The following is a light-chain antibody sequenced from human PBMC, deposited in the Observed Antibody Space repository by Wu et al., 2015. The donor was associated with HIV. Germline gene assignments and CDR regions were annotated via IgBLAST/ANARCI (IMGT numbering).Light chain of an antibody. J-gene: IGKJ1*01. CDR1: QSVSSN. Sequence: EIVMTQSPATLSESPGERATLSCRASQSVSSNLVWYQQKPGQAPRLLIYGASTRATGIPARFSGSGSGTEFTLTISSLQSEDFAVYYCQQYNNWPRTFGQRDQRWK. CDR2: GAS. CDR3: QQYNNWPRT. V-gene: IGKV3-15*01.